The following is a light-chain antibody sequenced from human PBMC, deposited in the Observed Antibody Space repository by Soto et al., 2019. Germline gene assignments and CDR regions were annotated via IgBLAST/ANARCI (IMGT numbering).Light chain of an antibody. CDR1: QSVSSSY. CDR2: GAS. CDR3: QQYGSSPLT. J-gene: IGKJ4*01. Sequence: EIVLTQSPGTLSLSPGDRATLSCRASQSVSSSYLAWYQQKPGQTPRLLLYGASSRATGIPDRFSGSGSGTDFTLTISRLEPEDFAVYYCQQYGSSPLTFGGGNKVEIK. V-gene: IGKV3-20*01.